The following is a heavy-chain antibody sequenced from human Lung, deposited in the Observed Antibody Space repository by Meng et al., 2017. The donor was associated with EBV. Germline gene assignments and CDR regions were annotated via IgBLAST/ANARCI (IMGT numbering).Heavy chain of an antibody. CDR3: ARASRVLGGFDY. J-gene: IGHJ4*02. V-gene: IGHV1-46*01. CDR2: INTSVGYT. D-gene: IGHD3-16*01. CDR1: GYTFTNYY. Sequence: QVQLVQSGADGKKPGASVKVSCKASGYTFTNYYMHWVRQAPGQGLEWMGIINTSVGYTSHAQKFQGRVTMTRDTSTSTVHMEVSSLRSADTAVYYCARASRVLGGFDYWGQGTLVTVSS.